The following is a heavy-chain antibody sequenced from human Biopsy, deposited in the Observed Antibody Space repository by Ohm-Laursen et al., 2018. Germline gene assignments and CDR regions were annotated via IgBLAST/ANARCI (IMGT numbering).Heavy chain of an antibody. Sequence: ASVKVSCKASGYNFTDFYLHWVRQAPGQGLEWMGWINPDTGGTKYAQKFQGRVAMTRDTSISTAYLDLSSLGSEDTAVYYCAREKPFGASWGYWGQGTLVTVSS. D-gene: IGHD6-13*01. J-gene: IGHJ4*02. CDR3: AREKPFGASWGY. CDR2: INPDTGGT. V-gene: IGHV1-2*02. CDR1: GYNFTDFY.